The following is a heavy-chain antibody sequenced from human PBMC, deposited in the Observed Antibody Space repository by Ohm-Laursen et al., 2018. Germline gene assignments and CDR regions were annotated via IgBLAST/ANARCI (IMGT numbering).Heavy chain of an antibody. Sequence: LRLSCAASGFTFSSYGMHWVRQAPGKGLEWVAVISYDGSNKYYADSVKGRFTISRDNSKNMLYLQMNSLRAEDTAVYYCTRDSDYQLRSGYWYFDLWGRGTLVTVSS. CDR1: GFTFSSYG. V-gene: IGHV3-30*03. CDR3: TRDSDYQLRSGYWYFDL. CDR2: ISYDGSNK. D-gene: IGHD2-2*01. J-gene: IGHJ2*01.